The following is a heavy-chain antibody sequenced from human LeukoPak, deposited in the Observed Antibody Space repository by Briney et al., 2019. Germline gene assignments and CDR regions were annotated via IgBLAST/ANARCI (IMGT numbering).Heavy chain of an antibody. D-gene: IGHD6-13*01. CDR1: GGSISSSSYY. V-gene: IGHV4-39*07. J-gene: IGHJ4*02. CDR2: IYYSGST. Sequence: SETLSLTCTVPGGSISSSSYYWGWIRQPPGKGLEWIGSIYYSGSTYYNPSLKSRVTISVDTSKNQFSLKLSSVTAADTAVYYCARAPEQLVLPQPFDYWGQGTLVTVSS. CDR3: ARAPEQLVLPQPFDY.